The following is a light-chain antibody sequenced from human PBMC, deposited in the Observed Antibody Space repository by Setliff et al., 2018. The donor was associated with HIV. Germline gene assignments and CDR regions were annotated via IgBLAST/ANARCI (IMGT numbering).Light chain of an antibody. Sequence: SYELTQPPSVSVAPGKTARITCGGNNIGSKSVHWYQQKPGQAPVLVIYYDSDRPSGIPARFSGSNSGNTATLTISRVEAGDEVDYYCQVWDSSSDHSYVFGTGTKGTVL. J-gene: IGLJ1*01. V-gene: IGLV3-21*04. CDR2: YDS. CDR1: NIGSKS. CDR3: QVWDSSSDHSYV.